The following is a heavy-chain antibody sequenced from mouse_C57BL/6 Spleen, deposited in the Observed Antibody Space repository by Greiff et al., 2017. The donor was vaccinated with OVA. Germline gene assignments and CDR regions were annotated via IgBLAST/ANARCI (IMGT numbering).Heavy chain of an antibody. D-gene: IGHD1-1*01. CDR1: GFTFSSYG. CDR2: ISSGGSYT. J-gene: IGHJ4*01. CDR3: ARRSTVVATGAMDY. V-gene: IGHV5-6*02. Sequence: EVKLQESGGDLVKPGGSLKLSCAASGFTFSSYGMSWVRQTPDKRLEWVATISSGGSYTYYPDSVKGRFTISRDNAKNTLYLQMSSLKSEDTAMYYCARRSTVVATGAMDYWGQGTSVTVSS.